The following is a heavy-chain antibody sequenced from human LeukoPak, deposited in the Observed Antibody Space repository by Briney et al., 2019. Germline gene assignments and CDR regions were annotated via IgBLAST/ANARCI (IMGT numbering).Heavy chain of an antibody. D-gene: IGHD2-2*01. CDR3: ARVSQLPFDY. J-gene: IGHJ4*02. Sequence: SVKVSCTASGGTFSSYAISWVRQAPGQGLEWMGGIIPIFGTANYAQKFQGRVTITADESTSTAYMELRSLRSDDTAVYYCARVSQLPFDYWGQGTLVTVSS. CDR2: IIPIFGTA. V-gene: IGHV1-69*13. CDR1: GGTFSSYA.